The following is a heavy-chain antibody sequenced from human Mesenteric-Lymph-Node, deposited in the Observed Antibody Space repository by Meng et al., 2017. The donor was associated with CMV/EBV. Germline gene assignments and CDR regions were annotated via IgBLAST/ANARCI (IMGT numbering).Heavy chain of an antibody. J-gene: IGHJ3*01. CDR3: ARISRRASWYPGAYDL. CDR2: IAADGRSQ. V-gene: IGHV3-33*01. CDR1: GFTFRNYM. D-gene: IGHD6-13*01. Sequence: GGSLRLSCTASGFTFRNYMMHWVRQASGKGLEWVALIAADGRSQYYSDSLKGRFTISRDNSKSTLFLQMNSLRAEDTAVYYCARISRRASWYPGAYDLWGQGTMVTVSS.